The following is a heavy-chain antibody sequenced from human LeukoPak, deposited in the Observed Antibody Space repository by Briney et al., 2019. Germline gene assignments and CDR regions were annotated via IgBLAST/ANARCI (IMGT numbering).Heavy chain of an antibody. CDR1: GFTFSSYS. V-gene: IGHV3-21*04. D-gene: IGHD3-10*01. CDR2: ISSSSNYI. CDR3: ARAGSYYGSGSYSGVGDY. J-gene: IGHJ4*02. Sequence: GGSLRLSCAASGFTFSSYSMNWVRQAPGKGLEWVSSISSSSNYIYYTDSVKGRFTISRDNAKNSLYLQMNSLRAEDTALYYCARAGSYYGSGSYSGVGDYWGQGTLVTVSS.